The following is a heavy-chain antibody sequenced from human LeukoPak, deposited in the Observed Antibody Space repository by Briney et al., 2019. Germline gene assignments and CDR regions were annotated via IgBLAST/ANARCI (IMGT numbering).Heavy chain of an antibody. CDR2: IKSKTDGGTT. Sequence: GGSLRLSCAASGFTFSNAWMSWVRQAPGKGLEWVGRIKSKTDGGTTDYAAPVKGRFTISRDDSKNTLYLQMNSLKTEDTAVYYCTTDSGPNCGGGCYSRGFDYWGQGTLVTVSS. D-gene: IGHD2-21*02. J-gene: IGHJ4*02. CDR1: GFTFSNAW. CDR3: TTDSGPNCGGGCYSRGFDY. V-gene: IGHV3-15*01.